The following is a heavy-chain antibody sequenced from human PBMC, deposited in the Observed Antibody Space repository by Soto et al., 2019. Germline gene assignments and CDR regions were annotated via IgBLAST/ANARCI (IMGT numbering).Heavy chain of an antibody. D-gene: IGHD6-6*01. Sequence: ASVKVSCKASGYTFRNYGINWVRQAPGQGLEWMGWISAYNGDTNYAHNFQGRVTMATDTPTSTAYMELRSLKSDDTAVYYCARDGRHFVPNSDHFDIWGQGTTVTVSS. J-gene: IGHJ3*02. CDR1: GYTFRNYG. CDR3: ARDGRHFVPNSDHFDI. V-gene: IGHV1-18*01. CDR2: ISAYNGDT.